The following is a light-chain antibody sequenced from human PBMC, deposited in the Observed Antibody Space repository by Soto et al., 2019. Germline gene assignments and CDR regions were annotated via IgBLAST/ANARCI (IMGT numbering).Light chain of an antibody. CDR1: QSVSSN. CDR3: KQYNHWWT. V-gene: IGKV3-15*01. J-gene: IGKJ1*01. CDR2: GES. Sequence: EVLITHSPATLSVSSVEIATLSCRASQSVSSNLAWYQQKPGQDPRILMYGESTRATGIPARFSGSGSGTEFPLTISGLQSEDFAVYYCKQYNHWWTFGHG.